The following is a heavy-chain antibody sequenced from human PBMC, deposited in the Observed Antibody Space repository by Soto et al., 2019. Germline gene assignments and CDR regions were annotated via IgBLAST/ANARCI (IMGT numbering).Heavy chain of an antibody. V-gene: IGHV3-23*01. CDR3: VRGLLAFFDF. D-gene: IGHD3-3*02. J-gene: IGHJ4*02. CDR1: GFTLSNHA. Sequence: XGSLRLSCAAAGFTLSNHAMSWVRQAPGKGLDWVSAVSGGGGSSFYADSVKGRFTISRDNSKNTVSLQMSGLRVEDTALYYCVRGLLAFFDFWGQGSPVTVSS. CDR2: VSGGGGSS.